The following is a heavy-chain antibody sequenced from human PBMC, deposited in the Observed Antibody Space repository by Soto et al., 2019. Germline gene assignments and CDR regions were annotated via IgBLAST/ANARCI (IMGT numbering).Heavy chain of an antibody. J-gene: IGHJ5*02. V-gene: IGHV4-38-2*02. Sequence: PSETLSLTCAVSGYSISSGYYWGWIRQPPGKGLEWIGSIYLSGSTYYNPSLKSRVTISVDTSKNQFSLKLSSVTAADTAVYYCARDGGAYCGGDCYDVNWFDPWGQGTLVTVS. CDR2: IYLSGST. CDR3: ARDGGAYCGGDCYDVNWFDP. D-gene: IGHD2-21*02. CDR1: GYSISSGYY.